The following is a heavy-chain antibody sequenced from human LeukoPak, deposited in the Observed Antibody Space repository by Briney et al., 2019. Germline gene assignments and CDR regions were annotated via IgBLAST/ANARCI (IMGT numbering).Heavy chain of an antibody. D-gene: IGHD3-3*01. J-gene: IGHJ3*02. CDR2: ISYDGSNK. V-gene: IGHV3-30*04. CDR3: ARELGIDFWSGYSAFDI. Sequence: GGSLRLSCAASGFTFSSYAMHWVRQAPGKGLEWVAVISYDGSNKYYADSVKGRYTISRDNSKNTLYLQMNSLRAEDTAVYYCARELGIDFWSGYSAFDIWGQGTMVTVSS. CDR1: GFTFSSYA.